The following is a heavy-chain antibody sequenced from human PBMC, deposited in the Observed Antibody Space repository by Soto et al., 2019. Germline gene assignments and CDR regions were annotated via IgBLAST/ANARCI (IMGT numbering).Heavy chain of an antibody. J-gene: IGHJ4*02. Sequence: GESLKISCKGSGYSFTTYWIGWVRQLPGKGLEWMGIIYPGDSDTRYSPSFQGQVTISADKSITTAYLQWNSLKASDTAIYYCGRQGYYDSSGFFNFDYWGQGTLLTVSS. CDR1: GYSFTTYW. CDR2: IYPGDSDT. CDR3: GRQGYYDSSGFFNFDY. V-gene: IGHV5-51*01. D-gene: IGHD3-22*01.